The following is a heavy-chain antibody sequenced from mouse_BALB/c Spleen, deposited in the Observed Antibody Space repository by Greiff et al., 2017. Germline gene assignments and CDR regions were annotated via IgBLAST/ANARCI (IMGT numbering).Heavy chain of an antibody. J-gene: IGHJ4*01. CDR2: IYPGDGDT. D-gene: IGHD2-4*01. V-gene: IGHV1-80*01. CDR3: ARSLMITTGYYAMDY. Sequence: QVQLQQSGAELVRPGSSVKISCKASGYAFSSYWMNWVKQRPGQGLEWIGQIYPGDGDTNYNGKFKGKATLTADKSSSTAYMQLSSLTSEDSAVYFCARSLMITTGYYAMDYWGQGTSVTVSS. CDR1: GYAFSSYW.